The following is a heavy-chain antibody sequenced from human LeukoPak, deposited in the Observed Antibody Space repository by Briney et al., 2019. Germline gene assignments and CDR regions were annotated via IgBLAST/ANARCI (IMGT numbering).Heavy chain of an antibody. CDR3: ARDKEEFTSPYFAF. D-gene: IGHD2-2*01. J-gene: IGHJ4*02. Sequence: GGSLRLSCAASGFTFSRYMNWVRQAPGKGLEWVAVISYDGDRKYYADSMKGRFAISRDNSKNTLYLQMNSLTTEDTALYYCARDKEEFTSPYFAFWGQGSLVTVSS. CDR2: ISYDGDRK. CDR1: GFTFSRY. V-gene: IGHV3-30*09.